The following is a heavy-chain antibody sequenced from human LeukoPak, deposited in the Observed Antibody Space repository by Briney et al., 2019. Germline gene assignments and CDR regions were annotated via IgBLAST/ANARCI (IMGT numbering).Heavy chain of an antibody. CDR1: GYTLTELS. V-gene: IGHV1-24*01. CDR2: FDPEDGET. D-gene: IGHD3-22*01. CDR3: ATGGLRYYDSSGYYPFDY. J-gene: IGHJ4*02. Sequence: ASVKVSCKVSGYTLTELSMHWVRRAPGKGLEWMGGFDPEDGETIYAQKFQGRVTMTEDTSTDTAYMELSSLRSEDTAVYYCATGGLRYYDSSGYYPFDYWGQGTLVTVSS.